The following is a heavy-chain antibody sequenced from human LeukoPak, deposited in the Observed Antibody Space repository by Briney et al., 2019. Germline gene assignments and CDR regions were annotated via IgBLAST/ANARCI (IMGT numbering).Heavy chain of an antibody. CDR3: ARVGTAAGTNYYYYMDV. CDR2: MNPNSGNT. J-gene: IGHJ6*03. Sequence: ASVKVSCKASGYTFTSYGINWVRQATGQGLEWMGWMNPNSGNTGYAQKFQGRVTITRNTSISTAYMELSSLRSEDTAVYYCARVGTAAGTNYYYYMDVWGKGTTVTVSS. CDR1: GYTFTSYG. V-gene: IGHV1-8*03. D-gene: IGHD6-13*01.